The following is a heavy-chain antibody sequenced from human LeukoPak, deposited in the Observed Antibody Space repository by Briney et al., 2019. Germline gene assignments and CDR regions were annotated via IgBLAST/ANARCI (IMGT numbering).Heavy chain of an antibody. CDR3: ARDRRYYYDTSGYYYIDY. D-gene: IGHD3-22*01. J-gene: IGHJ4*02. Sequence: ASVKVSCKASGYTFTSYGITWVRQAPGQGLEWMGWISATNGNTNYAQKFRGRVTMTTDTSTTTVYMELRSLRSDDTAVYYCARDRRYYYDTSGYYYIDYWGQGTLVTVSS. V-gene: IGHV1-18*01. CDR1: GYTFTSYG. CDR2: ISATNGNT.